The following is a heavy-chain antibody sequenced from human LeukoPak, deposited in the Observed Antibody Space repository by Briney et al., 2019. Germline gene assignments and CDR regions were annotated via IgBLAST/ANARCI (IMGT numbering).Heavy chain of an antibody. D-gene: IGHD6-19*01. V-gene: IGHV3-30*03. J-gene: IGHJ4*02. CDR1: RFTFSSYG. CDR3: AGGGIAVAANY. CDR2: ISYDGSNK. Sequence: GRSLRLSCAASRFTFSSYGMHWVRQAPGKGLEWVAVISYDGSNKYYADSVKGRFTISRDNSKNTLYLQMNSLRAEDTAVYYCAGGGIAVAANYWGQGTLVTVSS.